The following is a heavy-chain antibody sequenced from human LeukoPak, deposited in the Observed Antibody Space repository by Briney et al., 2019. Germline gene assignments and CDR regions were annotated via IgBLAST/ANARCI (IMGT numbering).Heavy chain of an antibody. J-gene: IGHJ4*02. D-gene: IGHD3-16*01. CDR2: IYTSGST. V-gene: IGHV4-4*07. CDR3: ASGYDYVWGHPEFFDY. Sequence: SETLSLTCTVSGGSISSYYWSWIRQPAGKGLEWIGRIYTSGSTNYNPSLKSRVTMSVDTSKNQFSLKLSSVTAADTAVYYCASGYDYVWGHPEFFDYWGQGTLVTVSS. CDR1: GGSISSYY.